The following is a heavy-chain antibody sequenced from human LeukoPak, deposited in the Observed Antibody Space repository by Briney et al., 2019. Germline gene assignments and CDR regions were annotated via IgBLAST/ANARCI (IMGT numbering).Heavy chain of an antibody. Sequence: SETLSLTCTVSGDSMSSSSHCWGWIRQSPGKGLEWKGSIYYSGSTYYNPSLQSRVTIYVATYKNQFSLELMSVTAADTAIYYCGRNMSAVARLDVFDIWGPATMVTVSS. CDR2: IYYSGST. J-gene: IGHJ3*02. CDR1: GDSMSSSSHC. V-gene: IGHV4-39*01. D-gene: IGHD6-6*01. CDR3: GRNMSAVARLDVFDI.